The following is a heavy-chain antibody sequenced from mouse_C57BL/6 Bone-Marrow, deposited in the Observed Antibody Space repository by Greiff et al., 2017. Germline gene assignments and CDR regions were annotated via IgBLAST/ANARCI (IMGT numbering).Heavy chain of an antibody. CDR3: AREYYDGYYPYAMDY. Sequence: QVQLQQSGPELVKPGASVKISCKASGYSFTSYYIHWVKQRPGQGLEWIGWIYPGSGNTKYNEKFKGKATLTADTSSSTAYMQLSSLTSEDSAVYYCAREYYDGYYPYAMDYWGQGTSVTVSS. J-gene: IGHJ4*01. CDR1: GYSFTSYY. D-gene: IGHD2-3*01. V-gene: IGHV1-66*01. CDR2: IYPGSGNT.